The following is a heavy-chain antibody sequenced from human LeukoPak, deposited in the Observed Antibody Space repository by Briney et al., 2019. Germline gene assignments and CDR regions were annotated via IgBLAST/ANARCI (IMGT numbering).Heavy chain of an antibody. CDR3: ARRASGTYSYYFDS. CDR2: IYYSGST. V-gene: IGHV4-59*08. Sequence: SETLSLTCTVSGGPISSYYWTWIRQSPGKGLEWIGYIYYSGSTTYNPSLKSRVTISVDTSKNQFSLKLTSVTAADTALYYCARRASGTYSYYFDSWGQGTLVTVSS. CDR1: GGPISSYY. D-gene: IGHD1-26*01. J-gene: IGHJ4*02.